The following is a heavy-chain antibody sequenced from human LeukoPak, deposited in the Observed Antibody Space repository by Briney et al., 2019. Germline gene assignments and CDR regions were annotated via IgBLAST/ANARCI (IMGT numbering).Heavy chain of an antibody. CDR2: ISYDGSNK. V-gene: IGHV3-30*03. CDR1: GFTFSSYG. J-gene: IGHJ3*02. CDR3: ARRGVVITLGAFDI. Sequence: PGGSLRLSCAASGFTFSSYGMHWVRQAPGKGLEWVAVISYDGSNKYYADSVKGRFTISRDNSKNTLYLQMNSLRAEDTAVYYCARRGVVITLGAFDIWGQGTMVTVSS. D-gene: IGHD3-22*01.